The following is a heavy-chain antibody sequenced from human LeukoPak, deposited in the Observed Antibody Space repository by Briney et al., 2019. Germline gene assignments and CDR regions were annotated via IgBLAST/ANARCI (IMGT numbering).Heavy chain of an antibody. CDR1: GYTFTSYA. CDR3: ARAPEPWPNCSSTSCYAEYFQH. D-gene: IGHD2-2*01. Sequence: GASVKVSCKASGYTFTSYAMNWVRQAPGQGLEWMGWINTNTGNPTYAQGFTGRFVFPLDTSVSTAYLQISSLKAEDTAVYYCARAPEPWPNCSSTSCYAEYFQHWGQGTLVTVSS. CDR2: INTNTGNP. V-gene: IGHV7-4-1*02. J-gene: IGHJ1*01.